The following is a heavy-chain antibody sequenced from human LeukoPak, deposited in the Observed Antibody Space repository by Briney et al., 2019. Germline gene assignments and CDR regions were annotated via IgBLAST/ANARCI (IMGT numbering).Heavy chain of an antibody. D-gene: IGHD3-22*01. V-gene: IGHV3-48*03. Sequence: GGSLRLSCAASGFTFSSYEMNWVRQAPGKGLEWVSYISSSGSTIYYADSVKGRFTISRDNAKNSLYLQMNSLRAEDTAVYYCARTENDYYDSSGPAAPYYFDYWGQRTLVTVSS. CDR3: ARTENDYYDSSGPAAPYYFDY. CDR2: ISSSGSTI. CDR1: GFTFSSYE. J-gene: IGHJ4*02.